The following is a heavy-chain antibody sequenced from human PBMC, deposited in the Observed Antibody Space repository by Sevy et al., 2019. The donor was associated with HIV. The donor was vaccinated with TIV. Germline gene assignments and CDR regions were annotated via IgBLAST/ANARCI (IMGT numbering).Heavy chain of an antibody. CDR3: AKTRYHYHISGFFGGTFVPDY. CDR2: ISFDGSYK. J-gene: IGHJ4*01. CDR1: GFTFSNYG. Sequence: GGSLRLSCAASGFTFSNYGIHWVRQAPGKGLEWLAFISFDGSYKYYAHSVKGRFTISREDSKNTLYLHLNSLSVEDTAVYYCAKTRYHYHISGFFGGTFVPDYWGHGTLVTVSS. V-gene: IGHV3-30*18. D-gene: IGHD3-22*01.